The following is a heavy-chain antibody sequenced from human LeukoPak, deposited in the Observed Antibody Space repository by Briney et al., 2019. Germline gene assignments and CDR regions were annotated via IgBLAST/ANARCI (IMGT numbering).Heavy chain of an antibody. D-gene: IGHD6-6*01. CDR1: GYTFTSYG. J-gene: IGHJ5*02. CDR3: ARRYSSSLLTLNWFDP. V-gene: IGHV1-18*01. CDR2: ISAYNGNT. Sequence: ASVKVSCKPSGYTFTSYGISWVRQAPGQGVEWMGWISAYNGNTNYAQKLQGRVTMTTDTSTSTAYMELRSLRSDDTAVYYCARRYSSSLLTLNWFDPWGQGTLVTVSS.